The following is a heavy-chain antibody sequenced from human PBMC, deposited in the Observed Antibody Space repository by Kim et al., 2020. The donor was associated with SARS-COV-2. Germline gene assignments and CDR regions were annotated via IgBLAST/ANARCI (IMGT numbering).Heavy chain of an antibody. V-gene: IGHV4-38-2*02. D-gene: IGHD3-10*01. CDR3: ARVPYGSGGSYNWFDP. CDR2: IYHSGST. J-gene: IGHJ5*02. Sequence: SETLSLTCTVSGYSISSGYYWGWIRQPPGKGLEWIGSIYHSGSTYYNPSLKSRVTISVDTSKNQFSLKLSSVTAADTAVYYCARVPYGSGGSYNWFDPWGQGTLVTVSS. CDR1: GYSISSGYY.